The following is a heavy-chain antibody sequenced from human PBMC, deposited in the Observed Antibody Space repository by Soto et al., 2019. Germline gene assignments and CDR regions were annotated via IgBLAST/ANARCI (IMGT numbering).Heavy chain of an antibody. CDR2: IKQDGSEK. CDR1: GFTFSSYW. D-gene: IGHD6-6*01. CDR3: AKIGAAESGIAARRGYYYYYMDV. V-gene: IGHV3-7*01. J-gene: IGHJ6*03. Sequence: EVQLVESGGGLVQPGGSLRLSCAASGFTFSSYWMSWVRQAPGKGLEWVANIKQDGSEKYYVDSVKGRFTISRDNAKNSLYLQMNSLRAEDTAVYYCAKIGAAESGIAARRGYYYYYMDVWGKGTTVTVSS.